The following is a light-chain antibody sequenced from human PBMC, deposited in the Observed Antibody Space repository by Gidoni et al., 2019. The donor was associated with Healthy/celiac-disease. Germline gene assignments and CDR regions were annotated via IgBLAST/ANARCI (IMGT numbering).Light chain of an antibody. CDR2: WAS. Sequence: DIVMTQSPDSLAVSLGGRATINFKSSQSVLYSSNNKNYLAWYQQKPGQPPKLLFYWASTRESGVPDLFSGSGSGTDFTLTISSLQAEHVAVYYCQQYYSTPRTFGQGTKVEIK. CDR1: QSVLYSSNNKNY. V-gene: IGKV4-1*01. J-gene: IGKJ1*01. CDR3: QQYYSTPRT.